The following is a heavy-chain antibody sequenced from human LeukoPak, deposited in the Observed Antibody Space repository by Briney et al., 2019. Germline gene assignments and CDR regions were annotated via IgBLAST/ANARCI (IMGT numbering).Heavy chain of an antibody. Sequence: GGSLRLSCAAPGITFSNYNMNWVRQAPGKGLEWISSISSSSSYTFYADSVKGRFTISRDNAKNSLYLQMNSLRVEDTAIYYCARDPYNGAYSEGYYYYYMDVWGKGTTVTVSS. J-gene: IGHJ6*03. CDR3: ARDPYNGAYSEGYYYYYMDV. D-gene: IGHD1-1*01. CDR2: ISSSSSYT. CDR1: GITFSNYN. V-gene: IGHV3-21*01.